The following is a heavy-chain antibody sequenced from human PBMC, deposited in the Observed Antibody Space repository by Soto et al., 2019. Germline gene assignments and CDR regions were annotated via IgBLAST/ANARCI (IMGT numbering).Heavy chain of an antibody. CDR2: VYLNDDK. CDR1: GFSLSTSQVG. V-gene: IGHV2-5*01. J-gene: IGHJ4*02. Sequence: QLTLKEPGPTLVKPTQTLTLTCTFSGFSLSTSQVGVGWIRQPPGKALEWLAHVYLNDDKYYSLSLKSRLTTRNDPSKSQVVRPMTNMDPVDTATYYCAHLNTRGYYFDYWGQGALVTVSS. CDR3: AHLNTRGYYFDY.